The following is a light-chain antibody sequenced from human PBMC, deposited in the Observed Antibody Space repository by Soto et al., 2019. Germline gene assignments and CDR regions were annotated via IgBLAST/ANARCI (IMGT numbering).Light chain of an antibody. Sequence: QSALTQPASVSGSPGQSITISCTGSSSDIGRYNYVSWYQQHPGTVPKLIIYDVTNRPSGVSSRFSGSKSGNTASLTISGLQAEDEADYFCCSYADSDTLVVFGGGTKLTVL. CDR1: SSDIGRYNY. CDR2: DVT. V-gene: IGLV2-14*03. CDR3: CSYADSDTLVV. J-gene: IGLJ3*02.